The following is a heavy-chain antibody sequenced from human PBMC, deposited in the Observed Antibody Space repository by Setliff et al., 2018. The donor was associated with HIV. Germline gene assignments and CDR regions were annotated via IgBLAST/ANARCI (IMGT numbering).Heavy chain of an antibody. D-gene: IGHD5-18*01. V-gene: IGHV3-23*01. CDR3: VQLWSPGY. J-gene: IGHJ4*02. Sequence: GGSLRLSCTASGSTFGDYAMSWVRQAPGKGLEWVSAISGSGGSTYYADSVKGRFTISRDNSKNTLYLQMNSLRAEDTAVYYCVQLWSPGYWGQGTLVTVSS. CDR2: ISGSGGST. CDR1: GSTFGDYA.